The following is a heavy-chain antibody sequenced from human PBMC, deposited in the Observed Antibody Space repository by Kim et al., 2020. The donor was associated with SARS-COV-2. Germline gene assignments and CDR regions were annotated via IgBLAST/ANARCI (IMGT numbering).Heavy chain of an antibody. CDR3: ARVRGSYYFDY. Sequence: GGSLRLSCAASGFTFSSYAMHWVRQAPGKGLEWVAVISYDGSNKYYADSVKGRFTISRDNSKNTLYLQMNSLRAEDTAVYYCARVRGSYYFDYWGQGTLV. V-gene: IGHV3-30*04. D-gene: IGHD1-26*01. CDR2: ISYDGSNK. J-gene: IGHJ4*02. CDR1: GFTFSSYA.